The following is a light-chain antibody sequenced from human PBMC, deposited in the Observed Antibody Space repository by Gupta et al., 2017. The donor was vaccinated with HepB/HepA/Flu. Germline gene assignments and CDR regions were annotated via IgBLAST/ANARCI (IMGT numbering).Light chain of an antibody. Sequence: DIQMTQSPSTLSASVGDRVTITCRASQSINVWLAWYQQKPGKAPKLMIHKASNLKSGVPSRFSGSGSGKEFTLTSSSLQHDDFANYYFQQNNSCSMFGQGTKVEIK. J-gene: IGKJ1*01. CDR2: KAS. CDR3: QQNNSCSM. V-gene: IGKV1-5*03. CDR1: QSINVW.